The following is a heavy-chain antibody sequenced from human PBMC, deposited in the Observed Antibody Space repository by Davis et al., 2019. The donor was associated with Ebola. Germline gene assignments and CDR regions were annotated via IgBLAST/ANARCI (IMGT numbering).Heavy chain of an antibody. D-gene: IGHD2-2*01. J-gene: IGHJ6*02. CDR1: GYTFTSYD. Sequence: SVKVSCKASGYTFTSYDINWVRQATGQGLEWMGWINPNSGGTNYAQKFQGWVTMTRDTSISTAYMELSRLRSDDTAVYYCARDGGQLLGYRDYYGMDVWGQGTTVTVSS. CDR3: ARDGGQLLGYRDYYGMDV. CDR2: INPNSGGT. V-gene: IGHV1-2*04.